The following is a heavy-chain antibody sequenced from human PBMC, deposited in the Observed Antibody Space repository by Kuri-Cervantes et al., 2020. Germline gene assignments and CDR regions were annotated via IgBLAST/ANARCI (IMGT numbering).Heavy chain of an antibody. CDR3: ATSVIMGCSSTSCSIDY. J-gene: IGHJ4*02. Sequence: ASVKVSCKASGYTFTSYGISWVRQAPGQGLEWMGGFDPEDGETIYAQKFQGRVTMTEDTSTDTAYMELSSLRSEDTAVYYCATSVIMGCSSTSCSIDYWGQGTLVTVSS. V-gene: IGHV1-24*01. D-gene: IGHD2-2*01. CDR1: GYTFTSYG. CDR2: FDPEDGET.